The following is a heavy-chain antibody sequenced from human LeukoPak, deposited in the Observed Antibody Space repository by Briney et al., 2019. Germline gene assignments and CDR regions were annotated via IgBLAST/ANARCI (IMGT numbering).Heavy chain of an antibody. CDR1: GGPISSGSYY. D-gene: IGHD3-10*01. V-gene: IGHV4-61*02. Sequence: PSETLSLTCTVSGGPISSGSYYWSWIRQPAGKGLEWIGRIYTSGSTNYNPSLKSRVTISVDTSKNQFSLKLSSVTAADTAVYYCAREPRGEDAFDIWGQGTMVTVSS. J-gene: IGHJ3*02. CDR3: AREPRGEDAFDI. CDR2: IYTSGST.